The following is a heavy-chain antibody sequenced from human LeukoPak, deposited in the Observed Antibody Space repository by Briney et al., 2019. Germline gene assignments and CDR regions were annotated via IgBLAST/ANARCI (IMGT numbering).Heavy chain of an antibody. CDR3: ARAWYYYDSSGYYGDY. CDR2: ISAYNGNT. D-gene: IGHD3-22*01. CDR1: GYTLTSYG. Sequence: GASVKVSCKASGYTLTSYGISWVRQAPGQGLEWMGWISAYNGNTNYAQKLQGRVTMTTDTSTSTAYMELRSLRSDDTAVYYCARAWYYYDSSGYYGDYWGQGTLVTVSS. V-gene: IGHV1-18*01. J-gene: IGHJ4*02.